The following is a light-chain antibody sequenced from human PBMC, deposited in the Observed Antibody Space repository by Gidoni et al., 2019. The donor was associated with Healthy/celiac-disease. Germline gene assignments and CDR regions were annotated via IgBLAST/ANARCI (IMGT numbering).Light chain of an antibody. CDR3: QQYGSSPVA. J-gene: IGKJ1*01. V-gene: IGKV3-20*01. CDR1: QSVSSSY. Sequence: IVFPHSPGTLSLSPGERAPLSCRASQSVSSSYLAWYQQKPGQAPRLLIYGASSRATGIPDRFSGSGSGTDFTLTISRLEPEDVAVYYCQQYGSSPVAFXQXTKVEIK. CDR2: GAS.